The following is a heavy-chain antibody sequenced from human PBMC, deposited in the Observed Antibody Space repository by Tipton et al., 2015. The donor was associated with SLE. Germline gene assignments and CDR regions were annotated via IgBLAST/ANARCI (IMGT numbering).Heavy chain of an antibody. D-gene: IGHD3-22*01. CDR3: VRQRFYDSRGYRRTDYGMDV. Sequence: TLSLTCTVSGGSISDTSYSWGWVRQPPGKGLEWIGSVYYAGSTFYNPSLKSRVSISIDASKKQFSLRLSSLTAADTAMYYCVRQRFYDSRGYRRTDYGMDVWGQGTTVIVS. CDR2: VYYAGST. CDR1: GGSISDTSYS. J-gene: IGHJ6*02. V-gene: IGHV4-39*07.